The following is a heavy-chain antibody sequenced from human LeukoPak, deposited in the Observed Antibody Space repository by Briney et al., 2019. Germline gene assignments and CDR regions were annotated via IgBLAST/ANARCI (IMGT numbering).Heavy chain of an antibody. CDR1: GFTFSSYW. CDR3: ASLDGGAGAFDI. J-gene: IGHJ3*02. V-gene: IGHV3-74*01. D-gene: IGHD3-16*01. CDR2: INSDGSST. Sequence: GGSLRLSCAASGFTFSSYWMHWVREAPGKGLVWVSRINSDGSSTSYADSVKGRFTISRDNAKNTLYLQMNSLRAEDTAVYYCASLDGGAGAFDIWGQGTMVTVSS.